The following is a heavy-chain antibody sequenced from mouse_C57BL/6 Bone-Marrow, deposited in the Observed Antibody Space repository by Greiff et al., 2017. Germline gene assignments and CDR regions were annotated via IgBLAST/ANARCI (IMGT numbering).Heavy chain of an antibody. Sequence: EVMLVESGGGLVQPGGSLKLSCAASGFTFSDYYMYWVRQTPEKRLEWVAYISNGGGSTYYPDTVKGRFTISRDNAKNTLYMQMSRLKSEDTAMYYCARRGEGVYYNAMDYWGQGTSVTVSS. CDR1: GFTFSDYY. CDR2: ISNGGGST. CDR3: ARRGEGVYYNAMDY. V-gene: IGHV5-12*01. J-gene: IGHJ4*01.